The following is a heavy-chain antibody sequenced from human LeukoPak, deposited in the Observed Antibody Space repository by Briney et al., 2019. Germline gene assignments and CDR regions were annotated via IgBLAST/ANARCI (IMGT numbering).Heavy chain of an antibody. V-gene: IGHV3-23*01. CDR1: GFTFSSYA. Sequence: GASLRLSCAASGFTFSSYAMSWVRQAPGEGLEWVSAISGSGGSTYYADSVKGRFTISRDNSKNTLYLQMNSLRAEDTAVYYCAKDPFTYGDYEYYYYGMDVWGQGTTVTVSS. CDR2: ISGSGGST. D-gene: IGHD4-17*01. J-gene: IGHJ6*02. CDR3: AKDPFTYGDYEYYYYGMDV.